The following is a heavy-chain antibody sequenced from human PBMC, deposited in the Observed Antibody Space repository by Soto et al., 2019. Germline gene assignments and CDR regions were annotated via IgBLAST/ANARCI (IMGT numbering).Heavy chain of an antibody. CDR1: GLSFENYG. CDR2: IWYDGSRQ. J-gene: IGHJ6*02. D-gene: IGHD5-12*01. V-gene: IGHV3-33*06. CDR3: ANLWGDGYNLGQDYNGMDV. Sequence: QVQMVESGGGVVQPGRSLRLACAAAGLSFENYGMHWVRQAPGRGLEWVAIIWYDGSRQYYAAAVKGRFTISRDNSKNTLYLEMKSLRAEDTAVYYCANLWGDGYNLGQDYNGMDVWGQGTTVIVSS.